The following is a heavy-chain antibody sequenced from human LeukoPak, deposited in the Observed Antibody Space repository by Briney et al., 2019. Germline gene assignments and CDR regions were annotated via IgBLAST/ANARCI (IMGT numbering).Heavy chain of an antibody. D-gene: IGHD2-15*01. Sequence: GGSLRLSCAASGFTFSSYAMHWVRQAPGKGLEWVAVISYDGSNKYYADSVKGRFTISRDNSKNTLYLQMNSLRAEDTAVYYCASSVDRRYFDYWGQGTLVTVSS. CDR2: ISYDGSNK. CDR3: ASSVDRRYFDY. V-gene: IGHV3-30-3*01. J-gene: IGHJ4*02. CDR1: GFTFSSYA.